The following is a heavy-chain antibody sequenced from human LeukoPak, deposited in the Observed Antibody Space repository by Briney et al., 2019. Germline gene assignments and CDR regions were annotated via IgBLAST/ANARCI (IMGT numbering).Heavy chain of an antibody. CDR1: GFTFNTYA. CDR2: MSGSGGRT. Sequence: PGGSLRLSCAASGFTFNTYAMSCVRQAPGKGLGWVSAMSGSGGRTYYADSVKGRFTISRDNSKNTLYLQMNSLRAEDTAVYYCAKWGCSGGSCYPFDYWGQGTLVTVSS. J-gene: IGHJ4*02. CDR3: AKWGCSGGSCYPFDY. V-gene: IGHV3-23*01. D-gene: IGHD2-15*01.